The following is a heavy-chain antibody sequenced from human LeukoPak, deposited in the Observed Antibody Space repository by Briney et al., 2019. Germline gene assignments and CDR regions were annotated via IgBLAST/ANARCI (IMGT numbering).Heavy chain of an antibody. D-gene: IGHD3-22*01. CDR2: IYSGGST. V-gene: IGHV3-66*01. CDR1: GFTVSSNY. J-gene: IGHJ4*02. Sequence: PGGSLRLSCAASGFTVSSNYMSWVRQAPGKGLEWVSVIYSGGSTYYADSVKGRFTISRDNSKNTLYLQMNSLRAEDTAVYYCARESPYYYDSSGYHDYWGQGTLVTVSS. CDR3: ARESPYYYDSSGYHDY.